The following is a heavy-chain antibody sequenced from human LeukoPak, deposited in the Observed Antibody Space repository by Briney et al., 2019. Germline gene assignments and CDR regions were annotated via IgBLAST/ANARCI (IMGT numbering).Heavy chain of an antibody. V-gene: IGHV4-59*12. D-gene: IGHD3-10*01. CDR3: AREYYYGSGSYYNGFDY. Sequence: SETLSLTCTVSGGSISSYYWSWIRQPPGKGLEWIGYIYYSGSTNYNPSLKSRVTMSVDTSKNQFSLKLSSVTAADTAVYYCAREYYYGSGSYYNGFDYWGQGTLVTVSS. J-gene: IGHJ4*02. CDR2: IYYSGST. CDR1: GGSISSYY.